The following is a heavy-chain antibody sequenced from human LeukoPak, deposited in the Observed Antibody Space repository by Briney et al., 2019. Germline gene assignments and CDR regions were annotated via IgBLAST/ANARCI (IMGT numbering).Heavy chain of an antibody. CDR2: INSSGGST. Sequence: ASVKVSCKASGYTFTSYYMHWVRQAPGQGLEWMGIINSSGGSTSYAQKFQGRVTMTRDTSTSTVYMELSSLRSEDTAVYYCARGRASMVRGVNFDYWGRGTLVTASS. D-gene: IGHD3-10*01. CDR3: ARGRASMVRGVNFDY. J-gene: IGHJ4*02. V-gene: IGHV1-46*01. CDR1: GYTFTSYY.